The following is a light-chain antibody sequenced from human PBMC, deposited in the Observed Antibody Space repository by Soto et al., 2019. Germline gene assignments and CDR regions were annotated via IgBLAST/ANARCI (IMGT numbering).Light chain of an antibody. Sequence: QSVLTQPPSVSAAPGQKVTISCSGSSSNIGNNYVSWYQQLPGTAPKLLIYDNDKRPSGIPDRFSGSKSGTSATLYITGLQTGDEADYYCGTWDSSLSAGVFGGGTKVTVL. CDR3: GTWDSSLSAGV. CDR1: SSNIGNNY. V-gene: IGLV1-51*01. J-gene: IGLJ3*02. CDR2: DND.